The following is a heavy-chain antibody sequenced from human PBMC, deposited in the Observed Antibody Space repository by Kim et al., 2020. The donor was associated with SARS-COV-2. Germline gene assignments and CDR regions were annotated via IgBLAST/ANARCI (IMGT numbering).Heavy chain of an antibody. CDR3: TGLMVATSIDY. V-gene: IGHV3-30-3*01. Sequence: GGSLRLSCSASRFTFSRYEMHWVRQAPGKGLEWVALISPDGSNKYYADSVKGRFTISRDNSKDTLYLQMDSLRVEDTAMYYCTGLMVATSIDYWGQGTLVTVSS. J-gene: IGHJ4*02. D-gene: IGHD5-12*01. CDR1: RFTFSRYE. CDR2: ISPDGSNK.